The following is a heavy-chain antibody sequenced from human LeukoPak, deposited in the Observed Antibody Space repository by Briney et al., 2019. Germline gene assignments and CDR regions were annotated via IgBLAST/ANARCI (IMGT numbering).Heavy chain of an antibody. CDR2: INHSGST. D-gene: IGHD6-19*01. CDR3: ARRVVAGRSYFDY. CDR1: GGSFSGYY. J-gene: IGHJ4*02. Sequence: SETLSLTCAVYGGSFSGYYWSWIRQPPGKGLEWIGEINHSGSTNYNPSLKSRVTISVDTSKNQFSLKLSSVTAADTAVYYCARRVVAGRSYFDYWGQGTLVTVSS. V-gene: IGHV4-34*01.